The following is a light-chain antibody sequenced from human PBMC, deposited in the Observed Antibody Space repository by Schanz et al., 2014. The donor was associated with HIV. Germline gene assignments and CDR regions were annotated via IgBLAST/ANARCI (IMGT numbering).Light chain of an antibody. CDR2: GAS. CDR1: QSVSSN. CDR3: QQYNYATT. Sequence: EIVMTQSPATLSVSPGERATLSCRASQSVSSNLAWYQQKPGQAPRLLIYGASTRATGIPARFSGSGSGTEFTLTISSLQSEDFAVYYCQQYNYATTFGQGTKLEI. J-gene: IGKJ2*01. V-gene: IGKV3-15*01.